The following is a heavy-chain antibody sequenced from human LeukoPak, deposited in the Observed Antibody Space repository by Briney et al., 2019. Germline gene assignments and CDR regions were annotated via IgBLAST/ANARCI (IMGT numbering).Heavy chain of an antibody. CDR2: IYYSGST. Sequence: SETLSLTCTVSGGSISTYYWSWIRQPPGKGLEWIGYIYYSGSTNYNPSLKSRFTISVDTSKNQFSLKLSSVTAAHTAVYYCARTVGALYDAFNIWGQGTMVTVSS. CDR3: ARTVGALYDAFNI. V-gene: IGHV4-59*08. J-gene: IGHJ3*02. D-gene: IGHD1-26*01. CDR1: GGSISTYY.